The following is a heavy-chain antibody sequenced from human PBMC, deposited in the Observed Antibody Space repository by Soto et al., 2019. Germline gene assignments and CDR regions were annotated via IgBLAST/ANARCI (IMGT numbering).Heavy chain of an antibody. V-gene: IGHV1-69*06. J-gene: IGHJ4*02. Sequence: QVQLVQSGAEVKKPGSSVKLSCKASGDSFNTFAVTWVRQAPGQGLEWMGGIIPNFDTPNYAQKFQGRVTIIADKSTSTPYMELSSLRSEDTAVYYCARPSYDSSGYYLWYFDYWGQGALVTVSS. CDR3: ARPSYDSSGYYLWYFDY. CDR1: GDSFNTFA. D-gene: IGHD3-22*01. CDR2: IIPNFDTP.